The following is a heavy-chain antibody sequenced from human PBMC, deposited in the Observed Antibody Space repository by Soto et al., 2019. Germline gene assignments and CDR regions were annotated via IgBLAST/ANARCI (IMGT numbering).Heavy chain of an antibody. CDR1: GFTFSSYA. J-gene: IGHJ6*02. D-gene: IGHD1-26*01. V-gene: IGHV3-23*01. CDR2: ISGSGGST. CDR3: AKPLGYSGSYQGYYYYGRDV. Sequence: EVQLLESGGGLVQPGGSLRLSCAASGFTFSSYAMSWVRQAPGKGLEWVSAISGSGGSTYYADSVNGRFTISRNNSKNTLYLQMNSLRAADTAVYYCAKPLGYSGSYQGYYYYGRDVWGRGTTVTVSS.